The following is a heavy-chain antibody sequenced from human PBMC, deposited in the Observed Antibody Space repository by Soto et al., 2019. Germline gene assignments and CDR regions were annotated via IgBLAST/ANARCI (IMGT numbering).Heavy chain of an antibody. CDR1: GFAFSNYA. Sequence: GGSLRLSCAASGFAFSNYALDWVRQAPGKGLEWVSSISTSIDATYYADSVKGRFTISRDDSKNTLYLQMNSLRAEDSAVYYCAKDRTVAARNFDYWGQGTQVTVSS. CDR3: AKDRTVAARNFDY. D-gene: IGHD6-6*01. CDR2: ISTSIDAT. J-gene: IGHJ4*02. V-gene: IGHV3-23*01.